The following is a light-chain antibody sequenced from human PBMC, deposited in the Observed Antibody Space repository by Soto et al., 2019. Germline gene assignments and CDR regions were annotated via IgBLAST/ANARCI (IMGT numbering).Light chain of an antibody. J-gene: IGLJ2*01. CDR3: AAWDDSLNVVV. CDR1: SSNIGNNA. Sequence: QPVLTQPPSVSAAPRQRVTISCSGSSSNIGNNAVNWYQQLPGKAPKLLIYYDDLLPSGVSDRFSGSKSGTSASLAISGLQSEDEADYYCAAWDDSLNVVVFGGGTKLTVL. V-gene: IGLV1-36*01. CDR2: YDD.